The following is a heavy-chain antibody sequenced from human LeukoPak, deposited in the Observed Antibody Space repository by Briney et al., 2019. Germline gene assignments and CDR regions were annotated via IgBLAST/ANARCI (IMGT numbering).Heavy chain of an antibody. D-gene: IGHD4-17*01. V-gene: IGHV4-39*01. CDR2: IYYTGST. J-gene: IGHJ3*01. Sequence: SETLSLTCSISGVSISRSFYYWGWIRQPPGKRLEWIGNIYYTGSTYYNPSLKSRVSMSVDTSKNQFSLNLISVAAADTAVYFCARRPNLPADYGDYWRFDVWGQGRRVTVSS. CDR1: GVSISRSFYY. CDR3: ARRPNLPADYGDYWRFDV.